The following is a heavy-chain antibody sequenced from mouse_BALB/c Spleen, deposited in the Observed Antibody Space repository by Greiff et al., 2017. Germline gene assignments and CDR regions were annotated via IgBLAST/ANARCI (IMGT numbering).Heavy chain of an antibody. Sequence: EVQLQQSGAELVKPGASVKLSCTASGFNIKDTYMHWVKQRPEQGLEWIGRIDPANGNTKYDPKFQGKATITADTSSNTAYLQLSSLTSEDTAVYYCARSNYMYESLFAYWGQGTLVTVSA. D-gene: IGHD2-14*01. CDR3: ARSNYMYESLFAY. V-gene: IGHV14-3*02. J-gene: IGHJ3*01. CDR2: IDPANGNT. CDR1: GFNIKDTY.